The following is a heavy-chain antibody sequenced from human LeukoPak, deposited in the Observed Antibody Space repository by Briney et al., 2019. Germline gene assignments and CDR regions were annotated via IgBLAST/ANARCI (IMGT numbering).Heavy chain of an antibody. Sequence: SSETLSLTCTVSGGSISSYCWSWIRQPPGKGLEWIGCIYSSGSTNYNPSLKSRVTISVDTSKNQFSLKLNSVTAADTAVYYCARPYSSGWYGAFDIWGQGTMVTVSS. D-gene: IGHD6-19*01. CDR1: GGSISSYC. J-gene: IGHJ3*02. V-gene: IGHV4-59*08. CDR3: ARPYSSGWYGAFDI. CDR2: IYSSGST.